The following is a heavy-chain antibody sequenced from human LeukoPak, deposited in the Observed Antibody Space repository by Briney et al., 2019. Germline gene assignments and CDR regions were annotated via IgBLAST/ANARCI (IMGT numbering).Heavy chain of an antibody. Sequence: TLSLTCTVSGDSITSRNYLWGWIRQPPGKGLEWIGYIYHSGTTYYSPSLKSRVTISVDRAKNQFSLKMTSVTAADTAVYYCARDRAPTLGYFDYWGQGTLVTVSS. D-gene: IGHD3-10*01. CDR2: IYHSGTT. CDR1: GDSITSRNYL. J-gene: IGHJ4*02. CDR3: ARDRAPTLGYFDY. V-gene: IGHV4-30-2*01.